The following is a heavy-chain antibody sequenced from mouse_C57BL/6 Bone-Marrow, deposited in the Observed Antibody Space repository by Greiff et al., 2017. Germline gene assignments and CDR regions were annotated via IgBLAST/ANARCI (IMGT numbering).Heavy chain of an antibody. Sequence: EVKLEESGGGLVQPGGSLKLSCAASGFTFSDYYMYWVRQTPEKRLEWVAYISNGGGSTYYPDTVKGRFTISRDNAKNTLYLQMSRLKSEDTAMYYCARHGGLLVLYYAMDYWGQGTSVTVSS. CDR1: GFTFSDYY. J-gene: IGHJ4*01. V-gene: IGHV5-12*01. CDR3: ARHGGLLVLYYAMDY. CDR2: ISNGGGST.